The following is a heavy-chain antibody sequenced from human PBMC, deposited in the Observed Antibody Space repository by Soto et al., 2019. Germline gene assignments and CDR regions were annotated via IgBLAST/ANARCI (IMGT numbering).Heavy chain of an antibody. D-gene: IGHD1-26*01. CDR1: GYTLTELS. J-gene: IGHJ6*02. V-gene: IGHV1-24*01. CDR3: ATTYSGSYPGYYGMDV. CDR2: FDPEDGET. Sequence: ASVKVSCKVSGYTLTELSMHWVRQAPGKGLEWMGGFDPEDGETIYAQKFQGRVTMTEDTSTDTAYMELSSLRSEDTAVYYCATTYSGSYPGYYGMDVWGQGATVTVSS.